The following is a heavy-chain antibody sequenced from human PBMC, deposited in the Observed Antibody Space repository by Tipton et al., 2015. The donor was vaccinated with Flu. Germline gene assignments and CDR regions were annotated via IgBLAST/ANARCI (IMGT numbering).Heavy chain of an antibody. CDR2: MKTDGSSA. CDR3: ARDPGWELSQPDAFDL. J-gene: IGHJ3*01. Sequence: SLRLSCAASGFTFSNYWMHWVRQAPRKGLVWVSRMKTDGSSATYADSVRGRFTISRDNAKNMLYLQMNSLRAEDTAVYYCARDPGWELSQPDAFDLWGQGTMVAVSS. D-gene: IGHD1-26*01. CDR1: GFTFSNYW. V-gene: IGHV3-74*01.